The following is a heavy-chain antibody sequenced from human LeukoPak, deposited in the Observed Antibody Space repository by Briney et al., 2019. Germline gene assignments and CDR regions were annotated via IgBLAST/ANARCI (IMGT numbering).Heavy chain of an antibody. J-gene: IGHJ6*02. CDR2: INQEGSEK. CDR3: ARDWGSSWYYYYYGMDV. Sequence: GWSLRLSCPASVFTFSSYWMRWVRQAPGKGLEGVAHINQEGSEKYFVDCVKGRFTISRENAKNSLSLQTHGLRAEDTAVYYCARDWGSSWYYYYYGMDVWGQGPTVTVSS. CDR1: VFTFSSYW. V-gene: IGHV3-7*01. D-gene: IGHD6-13*01.